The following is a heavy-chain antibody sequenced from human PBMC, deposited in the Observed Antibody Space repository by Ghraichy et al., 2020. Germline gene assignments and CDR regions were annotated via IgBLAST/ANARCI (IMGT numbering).Heavy chain of an antibody. CDR2: IKSKTDGGTT. J-gene: IGHJ6*02. V-gene: IGHV3-15*01. CDR3: TTVRGLVGATTESEYGMDV. CDR1: GFTFSNAW. Sequence: LSLTCAASGFTFSNAWMSWVRQAPGKGLEWVGRIKSKTDGGTTDYAAPVKGRFTISRDDSKNTLYLQMNSLKTEDTAVYYCTTVRGLVGATTESEYGMDVWGQGTTVTVSS. D-gene: IGHD1-26*01.